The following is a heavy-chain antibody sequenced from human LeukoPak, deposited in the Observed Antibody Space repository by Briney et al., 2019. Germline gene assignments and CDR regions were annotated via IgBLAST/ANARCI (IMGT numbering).Heavy chain of an antibody. D-gene: IGHD1-1*01. CDR3: ARGPTISETGYFDF. V-gene: IGHV4-34*01. CDR1: GESFSAYY. J-gene: IGHJ4*03. CDR2: INHRGDT. Sequence: SETLSLTCAVYGESFSAYYWSWIRQSPGKGLEWIAEINHRGDTNYNPSVKSRVTISIDTSKNQFSLTVRSLTAADTAVYYCARGPTISETGYFDFWGQGTLVTVSS.